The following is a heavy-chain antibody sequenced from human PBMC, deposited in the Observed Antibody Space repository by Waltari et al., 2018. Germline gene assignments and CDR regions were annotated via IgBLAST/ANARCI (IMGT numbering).Heavy chain of an antibody. D-gene: IGHD3-10*01. CDR3: ARAPDIHYGPLGFGMDV. V-gene: IGHV1-8*01. CDR2: MNPNSGNK. CDR1: GYTFTRYD. J-gene: IGHJ6*02. Sequence: QVQLVQSGAEVKKPGASVKVSCKASGYTFTRYDINWVRQATGQGLEWMGWMNPNSGNKVDTQKVQGRVTMTRNTSISTAYMELSAVTAADTAVYYCARAPDIHYGPLGFGMDVWGQGTTVTVSS.